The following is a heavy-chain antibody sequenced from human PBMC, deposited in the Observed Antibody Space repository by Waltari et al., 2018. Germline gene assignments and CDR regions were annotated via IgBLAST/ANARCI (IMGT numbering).Heavy chain of an antibody. CDR3: ARTSPIYGLYDAFDI. J-gene: IGHJ3*02. CDR2: ISSSSSNI. CDR1: GFTFSSYS. Sequence: EVQLVESGGGLVQPGGSLRLSCAASGFTFSSYSMNWVRQAPGKGLEWVSYISSSSSNIYDADAVKGRFTSSRDNAKNSLYLQMNSLRAEDTAVYYCARTSPIYGLYDAFDIWGQGTMVTVSS. V-gene: IGHV3-48*04. D-gene: IGHD3-16*01.